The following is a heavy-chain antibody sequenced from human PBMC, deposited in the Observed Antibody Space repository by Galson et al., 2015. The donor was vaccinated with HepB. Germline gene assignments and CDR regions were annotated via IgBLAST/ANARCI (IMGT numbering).Heavy chain of an antibody. J-gene: IGHJ6*03. D-gene: IGHD1-1*01. Sequence: SVKVSCKASGYTFTDYYIHWVRQAPGQGLEWMGWINPNSGGTNSAQKFQGRVTMTRDTSINTAYMELRSLRFDDTAVYYCARDTRLEDLAYYYYYMDVWGKGTTVTVSS. CDR3: ARDTRLEDLAYYYYYMDV. CDR2: INPNSGGT. V-gene: IGHV1-2*02. CDR1: GYTFTDYY.